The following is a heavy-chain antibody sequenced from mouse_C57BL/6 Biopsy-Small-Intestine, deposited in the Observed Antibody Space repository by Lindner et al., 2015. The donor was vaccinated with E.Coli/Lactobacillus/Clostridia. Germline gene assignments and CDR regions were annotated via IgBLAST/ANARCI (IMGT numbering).Heavy chain of an antibody. CDR2: INPSGGST. CDR3: ARRGDCSGSSCLLDY. Sequence: SVKVSCKASGYTFTSYYIHWVRQAPGQGLEWMGIINPSGGSTSYAQKFQGRVAMTRDTSTSTVYMELSSLRSEDTAVYYCARRGDCSGSSCLLDYWGQGTLVTVSS. V-gene: IGHV1-55*01. D-gene: IGHD1-1*01. J-gene: IGHJ4*01. CDR1: GYTFTSYY.